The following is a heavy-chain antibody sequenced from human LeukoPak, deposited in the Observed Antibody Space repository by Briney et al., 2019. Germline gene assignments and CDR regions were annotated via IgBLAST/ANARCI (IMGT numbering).Heavy chain of an antibody. D-gene: IGHD3-22*01. CDR2: IYPGDSDT. CDR1: GYSFTTHW. Sequence: GESLKISCKVSGYSFTTHWIAWVRQMPGEGLEWMGIIYPGDSDTEYSPSFQGQVTISADKSISTAYLQWSSLKASDTAMYYCARLRGYDSSGYYYFDYWGQGTLVTVSS. CDR3: ARLRGYDSSGYYYFDY. V-gene: IGHV5-51*01. J-gene: IGHJ4*02.